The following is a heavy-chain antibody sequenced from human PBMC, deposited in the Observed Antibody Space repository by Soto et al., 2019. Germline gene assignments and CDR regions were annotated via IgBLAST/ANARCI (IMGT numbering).Heavy chain of an antibody. J-gene: IGHJ5*02. D-gene: IGHD1-26*01. V-gene: IGHV1-8*01. CDR1: GYTFSSYD. CDR2: MNPNSGNT. Sequence: QVQLVQSGAEVKKPGASVKVSCKASGYTFSSYDINWVRQATGQGLEWMGWMNPNSGNTGYAQKFQGRVTMTRNTSIRTAYKELSSLRSEDTAVYYCAIRDSRWERPGFDPRGQGTLVTVSS. CDR3: AIRDSRWERPGFDP.